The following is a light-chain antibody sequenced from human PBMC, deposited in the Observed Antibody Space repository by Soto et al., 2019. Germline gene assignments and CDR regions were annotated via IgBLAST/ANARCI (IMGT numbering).Light chain of an antibody. V-gene: IGKV3-15*01. Sequence: EIVMTQSPATLSVSPGDRATLSCRASQSVSGQVAWYQQRPGQAPRLLFYDASTRATGLPARFSGSASGTEFTLTISGLQSEDFAIYYCQQYKDWPWTFGQGTKV. CDR1: QSVSGQ. J-gene: IGKJ1*01. CDR3: QQYKDWPWT. CDR2: DAS.